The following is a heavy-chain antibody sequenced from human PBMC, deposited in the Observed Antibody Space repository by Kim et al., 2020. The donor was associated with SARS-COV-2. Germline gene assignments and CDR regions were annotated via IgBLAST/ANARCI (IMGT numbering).Heavy chain of an antibody. V-gene: IGHV4-34*01. J-gene: IGHJ4*02. CDR2: INHSGST. Sequence: SETLSLTCAVYGGSFSSYYWSWIRQPPGKGLEWIGEINHSGSTNYNPSLKSRVTISVDTSKNEFSLKLSSVTAADTAVYYCARGEGARYSGWGFKTDWGQGTLVTVSS. D-gene: IGHD5-12*01. CDR3: ARGEGARYSGWGFKTD. CDR1: GGSFSSYY.